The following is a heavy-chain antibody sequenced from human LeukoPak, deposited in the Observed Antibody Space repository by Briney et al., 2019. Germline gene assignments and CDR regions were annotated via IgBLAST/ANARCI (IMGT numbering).Heavy chain of an antibody. CDR1: GFTFSSYE. CDR3: ARGSDVWGRSFDY. Sequence: GGSLRLSCAASGFTFSSYEMNWVRQAPGKGLEWVSGINWNGGSTGYADSVKGRFTISRDNAKNSLYLQMNSLRAEDTAVYYCARGSDVWGRSFDYWGQGTLVTVSS. CDR2: INWNGGST. V-gene: IGHV3-20*04. J-gene: IGHJ4*02. D-gene: IGHD3-16*01.